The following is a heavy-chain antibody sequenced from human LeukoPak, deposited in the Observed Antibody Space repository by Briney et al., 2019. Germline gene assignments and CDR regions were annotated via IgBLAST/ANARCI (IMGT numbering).Heavy chain of an antibody. J-gene: IGHJ4*02. CDR1: GFIVSSYY. CDR3: AKTLGEATDY. D-gene: IGHD3-16*01. CDR2: IFSGDNT. Sequence: GGSLRLSCAASGFIVSSYYMSWVRQAPGKGLEWVSVIFSGDNTYYADSVKGRFTISRDNSKNTLYLQMNSLRAEDTAVYYCAKTLGEATDYWGQGTLVTVSS. V-gene: IGHV3-53*01.